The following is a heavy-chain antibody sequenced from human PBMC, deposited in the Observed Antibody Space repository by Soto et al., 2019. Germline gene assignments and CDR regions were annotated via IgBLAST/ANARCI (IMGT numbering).Heavy chain of an antibody. CDR2: IYYSGST. CDR1: GGSISSSSYY. V-gene: IGHV4-39*01. J-gene: IGHJ5*02. CDR3: ARLWRTCYDILTGQRGWFDP. D-gene: IGHD3-9*01. Sequence: PSETLSLTCTVSGGSISSSSYYWGWIRQPPGKGLEWIGSIYYSGSTYYNPSLKSRVTISVDTSKNQFSLKLSSVTAADTAVYYCARLWRTCYDILTGQRGWFDPWGQGTLVTVSS.